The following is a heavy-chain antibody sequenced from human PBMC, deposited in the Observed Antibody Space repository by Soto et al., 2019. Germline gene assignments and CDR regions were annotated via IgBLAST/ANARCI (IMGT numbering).Heavy chain of an antibody. CDR1: GFTFSSYG. CDR2: IWYDGSNK. V-gene: IGHV3-33*06. D-gene: IGHD6-6*01. CDR3: AKSIAALKNYYGMDV. J-gene: IGHJ6*02. Sequence: GGSLRLSCAASGFTFSSYGMHWVRQAPGKGLEWVAVIWYDGSNKYYADSVKGRFTISRDNSKNTLYLQMNSLRAEDTAVYYCAKSIAALKNYYGMDVWGQGTTVTVSS.